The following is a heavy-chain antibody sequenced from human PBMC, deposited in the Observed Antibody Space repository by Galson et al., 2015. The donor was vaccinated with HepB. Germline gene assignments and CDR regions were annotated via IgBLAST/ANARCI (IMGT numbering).Heavy chain of an antibody. V-gene: IGHV1-46*01. Sequence: SVKVSCKASGYTFTSYYMHWVRQAPGQGLEWMGIINPSGGSTSYAQKFQGRVTMTRDTSTSTVYMELSSLRSEDTAVYYCARGELTYGPFDCSSTSCLPGYWGQGTLVTVSS. CDR2: INPSGGST. CDR1: GYTFTSYY. J-gene: IGHJ4*02. D-gene: IGHD2-2*01. CDR3: ARGELTYGPFDCSSTSCLPGY.